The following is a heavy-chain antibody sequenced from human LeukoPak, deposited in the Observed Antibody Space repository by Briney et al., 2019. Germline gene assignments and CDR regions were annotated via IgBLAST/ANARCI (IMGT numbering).Heavy chain of an antibody. CDR2: IYHSGST. V-gene: IGHV4-30-2*01. CDR3: AMTTTVTTSYYYGMDV. Sequence: PSQTLSLTCAVSGRSISSGGYSWSWIRQPPGKGLEWIGYIYHSGSTYYNPSPKSRVTISVDRSKNQFSLKLSSVTAADTAVYYCAMTTTVTTSYYYGMDVWGKGTTVTVSS. D-gene: IGHD4-17*01. J-gene: IGHJ6*04. CDR1: GRSISSGGYS.